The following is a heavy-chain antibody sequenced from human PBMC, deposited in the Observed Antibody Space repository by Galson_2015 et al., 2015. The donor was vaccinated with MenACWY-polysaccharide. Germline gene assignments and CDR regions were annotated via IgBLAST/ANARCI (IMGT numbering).Heavy chain of an antibody. J-gene: IGHJ6*02. D-gene: IGHD2-2*01. CDR3: ARLHCSSTGCYPTDYYYYGMDV. CDR2: ISSSSSTI. V-gene: IGHV3-48*01. Sequence: SLRLSCAASGFTFSSYSMNWVRQAPGKGLEWVSYISSSSSTIYYADSVKGRFTISRDNAKNSLFLQMNSLRAEDTAVYYCARLHCSSTGCYPTDYYYYGMDVWGQGTTVTVSS. CDR1: GFTFSSYS.